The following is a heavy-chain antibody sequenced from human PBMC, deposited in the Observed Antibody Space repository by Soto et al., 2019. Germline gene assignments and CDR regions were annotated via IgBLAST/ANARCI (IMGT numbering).Heavy chain of an antibody. D-gene: IGHD1-26*01. J-gene: IGHJ5*02. CDR1: GYTFTSYA. V-gene: IGHV1-3*01. CDR3: ARDSTEWGSNWFDP. CDR2: INAGNGNT. Sequence: ASVKVSCKASGYTFTSYAMHWVRQAPGQRLEWMGWINAGNGNTKYSQKFQGRVTITRDTSASTAYMELSSLRSEDTAVYYCARDSTEWGSNWFDPWGQGTLVTVSS.